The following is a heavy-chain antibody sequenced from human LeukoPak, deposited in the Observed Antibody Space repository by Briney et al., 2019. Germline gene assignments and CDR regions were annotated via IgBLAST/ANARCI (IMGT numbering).Heavy chain of an antibody. J-gene: IGHJ5*02. CDR3: ARDSSGYYPYNWFDP. V-gene: IGHV4-59*11. CDR2: TFYTGAT. D-gene: IGHD3-22*01. CDR1: GGSIRSHH. Sequence: PSETLSLTCTVSGGSIRSHHWTWIRQAPGKRLEWIGYTFYTGATYYNPSLRSRVTISIDTSKNQFSLKVTSVTTADTAVYYCARDSSGYYPYNWFDPWGQGTLVTVSS.